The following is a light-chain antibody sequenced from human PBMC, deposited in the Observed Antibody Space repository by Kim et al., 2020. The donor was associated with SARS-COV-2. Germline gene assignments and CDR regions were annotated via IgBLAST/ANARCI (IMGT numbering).Light chain of an antibody. CDR2: GVS. CDR3: QEYNNWPTLS. V-gene: IGKV3D-15*01. CDR1: PSVTAN. J-gene: IGKJ4*01. Sequence: APGAASPLSWRAPPSVTANVAWPPHSPGQAPRLLIYGVSIRASDIPAQFSGSGSGTDFTLTISSLQSEDSAVYYCQEYNNWPTLSFGGGTPVDIK.